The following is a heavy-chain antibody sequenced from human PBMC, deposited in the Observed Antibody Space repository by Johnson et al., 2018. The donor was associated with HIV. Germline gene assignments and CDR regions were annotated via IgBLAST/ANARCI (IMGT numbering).Heavy chain of an antibody. V-gene: IGHV3-33*05. J-gene: IGHJ3*01. D-gene: IGHD5/OR15-5a*01. CDR2: ISYDGSNK. Sequence: QVLLLESGGGLVQRGGSLRLSCAASGFTFSSYGMHWVRQAPGKGLEWVAVISYDGSNKFYAESVKGRFSISRDNSKNTLYLQMNSLRAEDTAVYYCARSPPLRRSAFVFWGQGTMVTVSS. CDR3: ARSPPLRRSAFVF. CDR1: GFTFSSYG.